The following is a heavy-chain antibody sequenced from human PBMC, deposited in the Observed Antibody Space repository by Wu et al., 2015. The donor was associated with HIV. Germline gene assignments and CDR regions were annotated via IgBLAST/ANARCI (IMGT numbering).Heavy chain of an antibody. CDR1: GYTFTSYY. J-gene: IGHJ5*02. Sequence: QVQLVQSGAEVKKPGASVKVSCKASGYTFTSYYMHWVRQAPGQGLEWMGIINPSGGSTSYAQKFQGRVTMTRDTSTSTVYMELSSLRSEDTAVYYCARETGGGSSVPPVGPNGPWTYRPPRRVSTTVPDP. CDR3: ARETGGGSSVPPVGPNGPWTYRPPRRVSTTVPDP. V-gene: IGHV1-46*03. D-gene: IGHD1-26*01. CDR2: INPSGGST.